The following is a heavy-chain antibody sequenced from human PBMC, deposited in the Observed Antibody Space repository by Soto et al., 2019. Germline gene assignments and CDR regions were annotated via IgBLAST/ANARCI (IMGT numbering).Heavy chain of an antibody. J-gene: IGHJ6*02. CDR3: VMVDNYVTPTPQDV. CDR1: GYIFVNYG. CDR2: ISPYSGNT. D-gene: IGHD3-16*01. V-gene: IGHV1-18*01. Sequence: QVQLEQYVDEVKKPGASVKVSCKASGYIFVNYGIAWVRQAPGQGLEWMGWISPYSGNTHSATKVQGRLTMTTDTSTSTAYMDLGSLISDDTAVYYCVMVDNYVTPTPQDVWGQGTTVTVSS.